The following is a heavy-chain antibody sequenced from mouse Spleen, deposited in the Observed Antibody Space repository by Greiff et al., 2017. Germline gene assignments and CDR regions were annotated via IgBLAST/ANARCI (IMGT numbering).Heavy chain of an antibody. CDR1: GFTFSSYT. J-gene: IGHJ2*01. CDR2: ISSGGGNT. V-gene: IGHV5-9*04. D-gene: IGHD2-3*01. CDR3: ARLDGYYFDY. Sequence: EVKLMESGGGLVKPGGSLKLSCAASGFTFSSYTMSWVRQTPAKRLEWVATISSGGGNTYYPDSVKGRFTISRDNARNTLYLQMSSLRSEDTAMYYCARLDGYYFDYWGQGTTLTVSS.